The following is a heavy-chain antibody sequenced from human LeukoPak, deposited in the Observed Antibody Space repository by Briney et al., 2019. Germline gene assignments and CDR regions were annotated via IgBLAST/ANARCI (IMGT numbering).Heavy chain of an antibody. CDR2: ISSSSSYI. CDR1: GFTFSSYS. J-gene: IGHJ4*02. CDR3: AKPKDNSLYCFDY. Sequence: GGSLRLFCAASGFTFSSYSMNWVRQAPGKGLEWVSSISSSSSYIYYADSVKGRFTISRDNSKNTLYLQMSSLRAEDTAVYYCAKPKDNSLYCFDYWGQGTLVTVSS. D-gene: IGHD1-20*01. V-gene: IGHV3-21*04.